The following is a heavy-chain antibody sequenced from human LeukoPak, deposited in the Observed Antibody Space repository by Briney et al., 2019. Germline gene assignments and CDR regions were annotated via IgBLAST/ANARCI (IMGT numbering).Heavy chain of an antibody. CDR1: GFTFTNSA. Sequence: GGSLRLSCAASGFTFTNSAMCWIRQPPGKGLDWVSSISGSGLSTYYAASLKGRFTISRDNSKNTLSLQMNTLRAEDTAMYYCATFGTAGISYWGQGALVTVSS. V-gene: IGHV3-23*01. J-gene: IGHJ4*02. D-gene: IGHD1-1*01. CDR2: ISGSGLST. CDR3: ATFGTAGISY.